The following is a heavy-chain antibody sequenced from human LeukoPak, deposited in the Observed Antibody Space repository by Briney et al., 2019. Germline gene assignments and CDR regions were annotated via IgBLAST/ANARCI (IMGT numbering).Heavy chain of an antibody. Sequence: SETLSLTCAVYGGSLSGFYWSWIRQSPGKGLEWIGEINQSGSTNYNPSLKSRVTISVDTSKNQFSLKLSSVTAADTAVYYCAREPGRGSSGHVDYWGQGTLVTVSS. D-gene: IGHD6-19*01. CDR2: INQSGST. CDR1: GGSLSGFY. CDR3: AREPGRGSSGHVDY. J-gene: IGHJ4*02. V-gene: IGHV4-34*01.